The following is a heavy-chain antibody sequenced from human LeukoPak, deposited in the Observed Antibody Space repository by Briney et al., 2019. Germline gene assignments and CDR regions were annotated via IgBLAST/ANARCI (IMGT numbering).Heavy chain of an antibody. V-gene: IGHV3-74*01. CDR1: GFTFSRYY. J-gene: IGHJ4*02. CDR2: INSDGSST. CDR3: TRVFVGDEYSSSGY. Sequence: GGSLRLSCSASGFTFSRYYMHWVRQAPGKGLVWVSRINSDGSSTTYADSVKGRFTISRDNAKNTLYLQMNSPKVEDTAVYYCTRVFVGDEYSSSGYWGQGTLVTVSS. D-gene: IGHD6-13*01.